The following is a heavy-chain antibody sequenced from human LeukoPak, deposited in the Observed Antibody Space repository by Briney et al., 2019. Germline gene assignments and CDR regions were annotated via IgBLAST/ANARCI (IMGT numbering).Heavy chain of an antibody. CDR3: AKDRDYDYVWGSYRPGPDY. CDR2: ISGSGVST. D-gene: IGHD3-16*02. V-gene: IGHV3-23*01. Sequence: PGGSLRLSCAASGFTFSSYAMSWVRQAPGKGLEWVSAISGSGVSTYYADSVKGRFTISRDNSKNTLYLQMNSLRAEDTAVYYCAKDRDYDYVWGSYRPGPDYWGQGTLVTVSS. J-gene: IGHJ4*02. CDR1: GFTFSSYA.